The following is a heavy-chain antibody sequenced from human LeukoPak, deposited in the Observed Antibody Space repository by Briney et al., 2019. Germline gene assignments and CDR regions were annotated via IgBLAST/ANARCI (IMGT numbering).Heavy chain of an antibody. J-gene: IGHJ4*02. CDR2: ISYDGSNK. CDR3: ARYSSGWYENYFDY. CDR1: GFIFSNYA. D-gene: IGHD6-19*01. Sequence: GGSLRLSCAASGFIFSNYAMHWVRQAPGKGLEWVAVISYDGSNKYYADSVKGRFTISRDNSKNTLYLQMNSLRAEDTAVYYCARYSSGWYENYFDYWGQGTLVTVSS. V-gene: IGHV3-30-3*01.